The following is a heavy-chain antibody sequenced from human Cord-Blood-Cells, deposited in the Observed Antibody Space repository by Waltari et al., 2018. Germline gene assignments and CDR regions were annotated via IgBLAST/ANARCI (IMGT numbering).Heavy chain of an antibody. V-gene: IGHV4-30-4*01. J-gene: IGHJ3*02. CDR1: GGPISSGDYY. D-gene: IGHD6-13*01. Sequence: ESGPGLVKPSQTLSLTCTVSGGPISSGDYYWSWIRQPPGKGLEWIGYIYYSGSTYYNPSLKSRVTISVDTSKNQFSLKLSSVTAADTAVYYCAQEDSSSWYYGAFDIWGQGTMVTVSS. CDR3: AQEDSSSWYYGAFDI. CDR2: IYYSGST.